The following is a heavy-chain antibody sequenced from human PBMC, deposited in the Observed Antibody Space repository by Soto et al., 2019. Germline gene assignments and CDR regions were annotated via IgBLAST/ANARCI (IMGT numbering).Heavy chain of an antibody. CDR3: ARAGSSRGLWLGPDY. J-gene: IGHJ4*02. CDR1: GFTFSGYA. D-gene: IGHD5-18*01. CDR2: ISDDGTNK. Sequence: GGSLRLSCAASGFTFSGYAMHCVRQSPGKRLEWVAVISDDGTNKHYADSVRGRFTISRDNSKNTLNLQMDSLRPEDTAVYYCARAGSSRGLWLGPDYWGQGTQVTVSS. V-gene: IGHV3-30-3*01.